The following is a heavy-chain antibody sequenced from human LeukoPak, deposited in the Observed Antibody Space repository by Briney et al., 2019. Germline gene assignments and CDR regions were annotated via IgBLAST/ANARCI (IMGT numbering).Heavy chain of an antibody. D-gene: IGHD2-2*01. CDR1: GFTFSSYA. Sequence: PGRSLRLSCAASGFTFSSYAMHWVRQAPGKGLEWVAVISYDGSNKYYADSVKGRFTISRDNSKNTLYLQMNSLRAEDTAVYYCAKGDIVVVPAATLRVYYYYGMDVWGQGTTVTVSS. V-gene: IGHV3-30-3*01. CDR2: ISYDGSNK. J-gene: IGHJ6*02. CDR3: AKGDIVVVPAATLRVYYYYGMDV.